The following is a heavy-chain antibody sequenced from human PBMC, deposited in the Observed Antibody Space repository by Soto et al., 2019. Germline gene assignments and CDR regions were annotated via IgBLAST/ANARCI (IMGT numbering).Heavy chain of an antibody. Sequence: QVQLVQSGAEVKKPGASVKVSCKASGYTFTSYGISWVRQAPGQGLEWMGWISAYNGNTNYAQKLQSRVTTTTDTSTSTADMELRSLRSDDTAVYYCARVGRDDFWSGSNYYYYGMDVWGQGTTVTVSS. J-gene: IGHJ6*02. V-gene: IGHV1-18*01. D-gene: IGHD3-3*01. CDR1: GYTFTSYG. CDR2: ISAYNGNT. CDR3: ARVGRDDFWSGSNYYYYGMDV.